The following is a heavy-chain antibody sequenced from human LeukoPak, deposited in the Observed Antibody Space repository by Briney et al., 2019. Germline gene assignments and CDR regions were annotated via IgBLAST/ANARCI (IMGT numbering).Heavy chain of an antibody. CDR3: TRVAPNRYFDL. V-gene: IGHV3-49*04. CDR1: GFTFGDYA. CDR2: IRSKAYGGTT. J-gene: IGHJ2*01. Sequence: GGSLRLSCTASGFTFGDYAMSWVRQAPGKGLEWVGFIRSKAYGGTTEYAASVKGRFTISRDDSKSIAYLQMNSLKTEDTAVYYCTRVAPNRYFDLWGRGTLVTVSS. D-gene: IGHD1-14*01.